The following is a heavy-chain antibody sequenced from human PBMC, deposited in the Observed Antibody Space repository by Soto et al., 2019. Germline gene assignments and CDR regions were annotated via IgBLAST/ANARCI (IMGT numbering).Heavy chain of an antibody. CDR3: AREVQGGAVAGYGFDI. CDR1: GYTFTGYY. J-gene: IGHJ3*02. Sequence: ASVKVSCKASGYTFTGYYMHWVRQAPGQGLEWMGWINPNSGGTNYAQKFQGRVTMTRDTSISTAYMELSRLRSDDTAVYYCAREVQGGAVAGYGFDIWGQGTMVTVSS. CDR2: INPNSGGT. D-gene: IGHD6-19*01. V-gene: IGHV1-2*02.